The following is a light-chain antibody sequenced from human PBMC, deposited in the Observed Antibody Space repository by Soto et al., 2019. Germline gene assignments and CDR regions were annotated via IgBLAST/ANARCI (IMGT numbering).Light chain of an antibody. CDR3: QQYGGSPRT. CDR2: LAS. V-gene: IGKV3D-11*03. Sequence: EIVLTQSPATLSSFPGDRVTLSCRASQAVNTRLAWYQHRPGQAPRLLIYLASNRAAGVPARFSGSGSGTDFTLTISDVEPEDFAVYYCQQYGGSPRTFGQGTKLEI. J-gene: IGKJ2*01. CDR1: QAVNTR.